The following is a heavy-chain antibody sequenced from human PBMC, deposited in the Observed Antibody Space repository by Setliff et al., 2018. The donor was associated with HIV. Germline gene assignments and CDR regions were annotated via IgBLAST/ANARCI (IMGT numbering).Heavy chain of an antibody. CDR3: AKMGATWFDP. CDR2: ISSSGSTI. D-gene: IGHD1-26*01. V-gene: IGHV3-11*01. J-gene: IGHJ5*02. CDR1: GFTFSDYY. Sequence: GGSLRLSCAASGFTFSDYYMSWIRQAPGKGLEWVSYISSSGSTIYYADSVKGRFTISRDNAKNTLSLQMNSLGAEDTAIYYCAKMGATWFDPWGQGTLVTVSS.